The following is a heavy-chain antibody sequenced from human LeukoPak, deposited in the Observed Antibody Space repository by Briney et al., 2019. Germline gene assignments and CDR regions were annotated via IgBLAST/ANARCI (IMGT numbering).Heavy chain of an antibody. CDR3: ARDLWVTTGSFDY. Sequence: SETLSLTCAVYGGSFSGYYWSWIRQPPGKGLEWIGEINHSGSTNYNPSLKSRVTISVDTSKNQFSLKLSSVTAADTAVYYCARDLWVTTGSFDYWGQGTLVTVSS. CDR1: GGSFSGYY. D-gene: IGHD4-17*01. CDR2: INHSGST. V-gene: IGHV4-34*01. J-gene: IGHJ4*02.